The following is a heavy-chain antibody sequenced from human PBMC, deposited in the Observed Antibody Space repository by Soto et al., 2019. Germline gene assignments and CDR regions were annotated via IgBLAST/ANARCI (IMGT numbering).Heavy chain of an antibody. V-gene: IGHV1-69*13. CDR2: IIPTFRRA. Sequence: ASVKVSCKASGGTISSYGVSGVRQAPGRGLEWMGGIIPTFRRANYAQKFQDRVTITADESTSTANMELSSLRPEDTAVYYCAMENGSGRDYYSYVMDVWGQGTTVTVSS. D-gene: IGHD3-10*01. J-gene: IGHJ6*02. CDR3: AMENGSGRDYYSYVMDV. CDR1: GGTISSYG.